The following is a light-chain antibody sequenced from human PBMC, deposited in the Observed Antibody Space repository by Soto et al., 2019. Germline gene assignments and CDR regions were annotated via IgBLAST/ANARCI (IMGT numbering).Light chain of an antibody. J-gene: IGKJ5*01. CDR2: DAS. CDR1: QSVSKY. V-gene: IGKV3-11*01. CDR3: QQRSNWPIT. Sequence: EIVLTHSPATLSLSPGERATLSCRTSQSVSKYFAWYQQKPGRALRLLIYDASSRATGIPARFIGSGSGTDFTLTVSSLEPGDFAIYYCQQRSNWPITCGQGTRLEIK.